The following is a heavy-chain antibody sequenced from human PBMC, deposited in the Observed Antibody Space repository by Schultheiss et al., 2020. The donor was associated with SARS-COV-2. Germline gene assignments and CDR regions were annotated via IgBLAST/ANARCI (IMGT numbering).Heavy chain of an antibody. J-gene: IGHJ6*03. CDR2: IYSGGST. CDR1: GFTFDDYG. V-gene: IGHV3-53*04. D-gene: IGHD6-19*01. Sequence: GGSLRLSCAASGFTFDDYGMSWVRQAPGKGLEWVSVIYSGGSTYYADSVKGRFTISRHNSKNTLYLQMNSLRAEDTAVYYCARDRGSGWHYYYYYMDVWGKGTTVTVSS. CDR3: ARDRGSGWHYYYYYMDV.